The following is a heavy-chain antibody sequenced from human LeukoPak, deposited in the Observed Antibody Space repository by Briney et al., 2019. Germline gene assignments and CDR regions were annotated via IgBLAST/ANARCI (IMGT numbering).Heavy chain of an antibody. CDR2: MNPNSGNT. CDR3: ASGRNDILTGYYRQAFDI. Sequence: ASVKVSCKASGSTFTSYAMNWVRQAPGQGLEWMGWMNPNSGNTGYAQKFQGRVTMTRNTSISTAYMELSSLRSEDTAVYYCASGRNDILTGYYRQAFDIWGEGTMVTVSS. D-gene: IGHD3-9*01. J-gene: IGHJ3*02. CDR1: GSTFTSYA. V-gene: IGHV1-8*02.